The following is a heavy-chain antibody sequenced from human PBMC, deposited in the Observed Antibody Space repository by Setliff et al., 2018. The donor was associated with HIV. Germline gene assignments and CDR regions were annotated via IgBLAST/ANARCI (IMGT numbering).Heavy chain of an antibody. D-gene: IGHD3-10*01. CDR2: ITGSGKTI. J-gene: IGHJ6*03. CDR1: GFTFSTHE. V-gene: IGHV3-48*03. CDR3: VRDYGSGTNFFYSMDV. Sequence: PGGSLRLSCAASGFTFSTHEMNWVRQAPGKGLEWVSYITGSGKTIYYADSVKGRFTISRDNAKNSLYLQMNSLRAEDTAVYYCVRDYGSGTNFFYSMDVWGKGTTVTVSS.